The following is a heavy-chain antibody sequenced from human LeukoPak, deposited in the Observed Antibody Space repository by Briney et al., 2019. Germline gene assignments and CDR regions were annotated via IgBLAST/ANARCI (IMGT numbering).Heavy chain of an antibody. V-gene: IGHV1-3*01. Sequence: GASVKVCCKASGYTFTSYAMHWVRQAPGQRLEWMRWINAGNGNTQYSQKFQGRVTITRDTSASTAYMELSSLRSEDTAVYYCARDRGSGSYYTLGYWGQGTLVTVSS. CDR3: ARDRGSGSYYTLGY. CDR2: INAGNGNT. J-gene: IGHJ4*02. D-gene: IGHD3-10*01. CDR1: GYTFTSYA.